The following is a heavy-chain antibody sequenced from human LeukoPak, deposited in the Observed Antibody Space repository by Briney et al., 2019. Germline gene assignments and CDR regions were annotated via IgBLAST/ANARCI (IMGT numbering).Heavy chain of an antibody. D-gene: IGHD1-7*01. Sequence: PSETLSLTCAVYGGSFSGYYWSWIRQPPGKGLEWIGEINHSGSTNYNPSLKSRVTISVDTSKNQFSLKLSSVTAADTAVYYCARLITSGTTYYYYCGMDVWGQGTTVTVSS. CDR3: ARLITSGTTYYYYCGMDV. V-gene: IGHV4-34*01. CDR2: INHSGST. J-gene: IGHJ6*02. CDR1: GGSFSGYY.